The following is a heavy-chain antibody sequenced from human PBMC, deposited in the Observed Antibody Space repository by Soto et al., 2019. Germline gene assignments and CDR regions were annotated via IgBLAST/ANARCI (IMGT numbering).Heavy chain of an antibody. CDR1: GYTFTSYY. J-gene: IGHJ3*02. V-gene: IGHV1-46*01. CDR2: INPSGGST. D-gene: IGHD3-3*01. Sequence: GASVKVSCKASGYTFTSYYMHWVRQAPGQGLEWMGIINPSGGSTSYAQKFQGRVTMTRDTSTSTVYMELSSLRSEDTAVYYCARVPPYFDFWSGYLNAFDIWGQGTMVTVSS. CDR3: ARVPPYFDFWSGYLNAFDI.